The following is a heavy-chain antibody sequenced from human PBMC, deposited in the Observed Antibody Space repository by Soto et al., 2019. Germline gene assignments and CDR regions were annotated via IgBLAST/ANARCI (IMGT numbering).Heavy chain of an antibody. D-gene: IGHD6-19*01. CDR3: ARIGGWYQTGFDY. CDR1: GVSISSYY. Sequence: SETLSLTCTVSGVSISSYYWSWIRQPPGKGLEWIGYLDNSGRANANPSLKGRVTISVDTSKNQFSLKLSSVTAADTAVYYCARIGGWYQTGFDYWGQGTLVTVSS. J-gene: IGHJ4*02. CDR2: LDNSGRA. V-gene: IGHV4-59*01.